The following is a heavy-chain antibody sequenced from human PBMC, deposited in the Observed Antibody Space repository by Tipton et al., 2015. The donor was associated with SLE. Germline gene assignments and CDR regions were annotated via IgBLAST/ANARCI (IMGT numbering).Heavy chain of an antibody. CDR2: INHSGST. V-gene: IGHV4-34*01. Sequence: LRLSCAVYGGSFSGYFWRWTRQPPGKGLEWIGEINHSGSTTYNPSLKSRVTISVDTSKNQFSLKLSSVTAADTAVYYCARQRVHYDFWSGYLQYYFDYWGQGTLVTVSS. CDR1: GGSFSGYF. D-gene: IGHD3-3*01. J-gene: IGHJ4*02. CDR3: ARQRVHYDFWSGYLQYYFDY.